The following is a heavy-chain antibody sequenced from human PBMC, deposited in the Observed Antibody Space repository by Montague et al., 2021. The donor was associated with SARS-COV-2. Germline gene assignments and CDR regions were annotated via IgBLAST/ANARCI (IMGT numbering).Heavy chain of an antibody. J-gene: IGHJ4*02. D-gene: IGHD3-3*01. CDR1: GGSFSGFY. Sequence: TLSLTCAVSGGSFSGFYWSWVRQHPGKGLEWIGYIYYSGSTYYNPSLKSRVTISVDTSKNQFSLKLSSVTAADTAVYYCARALRRVVIKHFDYWGQGTLVTVSS. CDR2: IYYSGST. V-gene: IGHV4-31*11. CDR3: ARALRRVVIKHFDY.